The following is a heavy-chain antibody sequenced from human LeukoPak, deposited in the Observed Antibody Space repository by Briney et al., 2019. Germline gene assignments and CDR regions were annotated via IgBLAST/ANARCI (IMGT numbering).Heavy chain of an antibody. CDR3: ARMTTVVTRGDY. J-gene: IGHJ4*02. CDR1: GGTFSSYA. V-gene: IGHV1-69*13. Sequence: SVKVSCKAFGGTFSSYAISWVRQAPGQGLEWMGGIIPIFGTANYAQKFQGRVTITADESTSTAYMELSSLRSEDTAVYYCARMTTVVTRGDYWGQGTLVTVSS. D-gene: IGHD4-23*01. CDR2: IIPIFGTA.